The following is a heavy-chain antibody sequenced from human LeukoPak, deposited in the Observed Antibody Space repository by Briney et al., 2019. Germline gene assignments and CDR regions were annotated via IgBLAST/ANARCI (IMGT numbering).Heavy chain of an antibody. CDR1: GGSISSYY. Sequence: SETLSLTRTVSGGSISSYYWSWIRQPPGKGLEWIGYIYYSGSTNYNPSLKSRVTISVDTSKNQFSLKLSSVTAADTAVYYCARVYADYVDYYYYYMDVWGKGTTVTVSS. J-gene: IGHJ6*03. D-gene: IGHD4-17*01. V-gene: IGHV4-59*01. CDR2: IYYSGST. CDR3: ARVYADYVDYYYYYMDV.